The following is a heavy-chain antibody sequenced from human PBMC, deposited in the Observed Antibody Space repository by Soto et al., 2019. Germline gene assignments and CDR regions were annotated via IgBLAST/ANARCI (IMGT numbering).Heavy chain of an antibody. CDR3: ATGATGDCGDVER. Sequence: QVQLVQSGAEVKKPGSSVKVSCKVSGGTFRKFAVSWVRQAPGQGLEWMGGVVPMFRTPNYAQKFQGRVTITADKSTSRAYMALRSMTFEDPALYSCATGATGDCGDVERWGRGTLVTVSS. V-gene: IGHV1-69*06. CDR2: VVPMFRTP. J-gene: IGHJ2*01. CDR1: GGTFRKFA. D-gene: IGHD2-21*01.